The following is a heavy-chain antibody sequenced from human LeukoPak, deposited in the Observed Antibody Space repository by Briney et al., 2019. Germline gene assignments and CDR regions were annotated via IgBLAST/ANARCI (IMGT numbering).Heavy chain of an antibody. CDR2: ISGSGGST. D-gene: IGHD2-2*02. J-gene: IGHJ6*03. CDR3: AKAGVRCSSTSCYMTNYYYYMDV. V-gene: IGHV3-23*01. Sequence: QPGGSLRLSCAASGFTFSSYAMSWVRQAPGKGLEWVSAISGSGGSTYYADSVKGRFTFSRDYSKNTLYLQMNSLRAEDTAVYYCAKAGVRCSSTSCYMTNYYYYMDVWGKGTTVSVSS. CDR1: GFTFSSYA.